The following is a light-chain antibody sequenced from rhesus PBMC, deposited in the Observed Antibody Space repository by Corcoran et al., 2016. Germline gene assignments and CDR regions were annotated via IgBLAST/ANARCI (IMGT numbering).Light chain of an antibody. CDR3: QHYYDNPLT. V-gene: IGKV1S12*01. Sequence: DIQMTQSPSALSASVGDRVTISCRASQNIYSNLAWYTQKPGKAPKLLIYAASSLQTGIPSRFIGSGSGTDFTLTISSLQPEDSAAYYCQHYYDNPLTFGGGTKVELK. CDR2: AAS. J-gene: IGKJ4*01. CDR1: QNIYSN.